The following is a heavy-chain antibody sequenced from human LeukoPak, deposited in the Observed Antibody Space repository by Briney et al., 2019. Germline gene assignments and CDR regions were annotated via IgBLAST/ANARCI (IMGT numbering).Heavy chain of an antibody. V-gene: IGHV4-59*12. CDR2: IYYSGST. D-gene: IGHD3-10*01. J-gene: IGHJ6*03. CDR3: ARANRVIISYYMDV. Sequence: SETLSLTCTVSGGSISSYYWSWIRQPPGKGLEWIGYIYYSGSTNYNPSLKSRVTISVDTSKNQFSLKLSSVTAADTAVYYCARANRVIISYYMDVWGKGTTVTVSS. CDR1: GGSISSYY.